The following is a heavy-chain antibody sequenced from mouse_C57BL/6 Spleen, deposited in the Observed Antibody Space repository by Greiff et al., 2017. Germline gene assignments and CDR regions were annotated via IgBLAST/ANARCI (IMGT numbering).Heavy chain of an antibody. CDR2: ISSGSSTI. D-gene: IGHD3-2*02. J-gene: IGHJ3*01. Sequence: EVQLVESGGGLVKPGGSLKLSCAASGFTFSDYGMHWVRQAPEKGLEWVAYISSGSSTIYYADTVKGRFTISRDNAKNTLFLQMTSLRSEDTAIYYCARRGSGYWFAYWGQGTLVTVSA. CDR1: GFTFSDYG. CDR3: ARRGSGYWFAY. V-gene: IGHV5-17*01.